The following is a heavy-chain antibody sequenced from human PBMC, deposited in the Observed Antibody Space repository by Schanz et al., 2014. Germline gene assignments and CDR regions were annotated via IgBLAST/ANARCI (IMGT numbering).Heavy chain of an antibody. CDR3: AKSDAFDI. Sequence: EVQLAESGGGLVQPGGSLRLSCAASGFTFSGFWMTWVRQAPGKGLEWVANIKKDGSEKYYVDSVKGRFTISRDNAKNSLFLQMNSLRPEDTAVYYCAKSDAFDIWGQGTLVTVSS. CDR2: IKKDGSEK. V-gene: IGHV3-7*01. J-gene: IGHJ3*02. CDR1: GFTFSGFW.